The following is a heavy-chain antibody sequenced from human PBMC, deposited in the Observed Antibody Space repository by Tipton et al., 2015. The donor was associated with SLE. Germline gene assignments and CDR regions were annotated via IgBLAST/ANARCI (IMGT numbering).Heavy chain of an antibody. CDR2: IYTGGNT. J-gene: IGHJ3*02. D-gene: IGHD3-10*01. CDR1: GGSISNYY. V-gene: IGHV4-4*07. Sequence: TLSLTCTVSGGSISNYYWGWVRQPAGKGLEWIGRIYTGGNTKYNPSLESRVTLSVDTSKNQFSLKLTSVTAADTAVYYCARNPITMVRGVIPGAFDIWGQGTMVTVSS. CDR3: ARNPITMVRGVIPGAFDI.